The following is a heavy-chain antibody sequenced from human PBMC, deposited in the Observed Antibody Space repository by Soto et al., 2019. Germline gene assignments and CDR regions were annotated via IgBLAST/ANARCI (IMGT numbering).Heavy chain of an antibody. V-gene: IGHV1-69*01. CDR2: IIPIFGTA. Sequence: QVQLVQSGAEVKKPGSSVKVSCKASGGTFSSYAISWVRQAPGQGLERMGGIIPIFGTANYAQKFQGRVSSVANESKSTAYRALSSRRSKDAAVYYCARGEPYYYDSSGYYNAFDIWGPGTMVTVSS. J-gene: IGHJ3*02. D-gene: IGHD3-22*01. CDR3: ARGEPYYYDSSGYYNAFDI. CDR1: GGTFSSYA.